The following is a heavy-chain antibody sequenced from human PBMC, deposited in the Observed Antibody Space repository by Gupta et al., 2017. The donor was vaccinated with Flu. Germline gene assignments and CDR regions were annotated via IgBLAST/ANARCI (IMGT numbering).Heavy chain of an antibody. Sequence: EVQLLESGGGLVQPGGSLRLSCAASGFPFGGYAMSWVRQAPGKGLEWVSTISGSGTSTYYADSVKGRFTISRDNSKNTLFVQVNSLRAEDTAVYYCAAQVGVTREFDYWGQGTLVTVSS. CDR3: AAQVGVTREFDY. CDR1: GFPFGGYA. V-gene: IGHV3-23*01. D-gene: IGHD1-26*01. J-gene: IGHJ4*02. CDR2: ISGSGTST.